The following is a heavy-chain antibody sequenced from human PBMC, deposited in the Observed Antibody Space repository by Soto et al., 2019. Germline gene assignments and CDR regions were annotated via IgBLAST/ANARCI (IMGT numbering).Heavy chain of an antibody. Sequence: GGSLRLSCAASGFTVSSNYMSWVRQAPGKGLEWVSVIYSGGSTYYADSGKGRFPISRDNSKNTLYLQMNSRRAEDTAVYYCARGGYSGRRRDYWGQGTLVTVSS. D-gene: IGHD1-26*01. CDR1: GFTVSSNY. J-gene: IGHJ4*02. CDR2: IYSGGST. V-gene: IGHV3-53*01. CDR3: ARGGYSGRRRDY.